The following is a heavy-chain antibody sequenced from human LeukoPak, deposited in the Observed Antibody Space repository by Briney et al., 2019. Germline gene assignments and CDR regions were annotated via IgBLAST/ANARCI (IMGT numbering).Heavy chain of an antibody. CDR3: TRWDCTTTDCYPFDY. D-gene: IGHD2-2*01. V-gene: IGHV3-73*01. CDR2: IRDKANSYAT. CDR1: GFTFSGSA. Sequence: PGGSLKLSCAASGFTFSGSAIHWVRQASGKGLEWVARIRDKANSYATAYIASVKGRFTISRDDSKNTAYLQMSSLKTEDTAVYYCTRWDCTTTDCYPFDYWGQGTLVTVSS. J-gene: IGHJ4*02.